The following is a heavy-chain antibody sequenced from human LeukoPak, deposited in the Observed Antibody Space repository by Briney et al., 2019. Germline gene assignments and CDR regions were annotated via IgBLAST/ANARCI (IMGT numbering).Heavy chain of an antibody. Sequence: PGGSLRPSCAASGFTFSSYSMNWVRQAPGKGLEWVSSTTSSSSYIYYADSVKGRFTISRDNAKNSLYLQMDSLRAEDTAVYYCARDPYSGSYSPAVYYYYMDVWGKGTTVTVSS. V-gene: IGHV3-21*06. CDR3: ARDPYSGSYSPAVYYYYMDV. J-gene: IGHJ6*03. CDR1: GFTFSSYS. D-gene: IGHD1-26*01. CDR2: TTSSSSYI.